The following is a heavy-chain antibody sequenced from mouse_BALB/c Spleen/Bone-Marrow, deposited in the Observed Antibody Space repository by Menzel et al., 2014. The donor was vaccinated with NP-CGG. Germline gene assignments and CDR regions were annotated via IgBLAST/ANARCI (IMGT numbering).Heavy chain of an antibody. J-gene: IGHJ4*01. CDR1: DYSFTDYY. CDR3: ARSEGIYYYGSSYALDY. CDR2: ISCYNGAT. V-gene: IGHV1S34*01. D-gene: IGHD1-1*01. Sequence: LVKTGASVKISCKASDYSFTDYYMHWVKQTHGKSLGWIGYISCYNGATSYNQKFKGKATFTVDTSSGTAYMQFSSLTSEDSAVYYCARSEGIYYYGSSYALDYWGQGTSVTVSS.